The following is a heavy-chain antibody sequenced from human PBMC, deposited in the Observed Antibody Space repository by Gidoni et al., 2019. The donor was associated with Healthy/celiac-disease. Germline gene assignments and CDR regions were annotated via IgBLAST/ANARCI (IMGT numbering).Heavy chain of an antibody. D-gene: IGHD2-15*01. CDR2: IIPIFGTA. Sequence: QVQLVQSGAEVKKPGSSVKVSCKASGGTFSSYAISWVRQAPGQGLEWMGGIIPIFGTANYAQKFQGRVTITADESTSTAYMELSSLRSEDTAVYYCARSSDCSGGSCYHTARTFDYWGQGTLVTVSS. V-gene: IGHV1-69*01. J-gene: IGHJ4*02. CDR1: GGTFSSYA. CDR3: ARSSDCSGGSCYHTARTFDY.